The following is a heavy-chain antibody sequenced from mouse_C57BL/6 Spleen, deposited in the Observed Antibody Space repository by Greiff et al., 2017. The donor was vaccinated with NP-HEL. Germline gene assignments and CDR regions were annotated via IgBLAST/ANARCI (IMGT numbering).Heavy chain of an antibody. CDR1: GYTFTDYY. CDR2: INPYNGGT. D-gene: IGHD1-1*01. CDR3: ARYGSSPYYYAMDY. J-gene: IGHJ4*01. Sequence: VQLQQPGAELVRPGSSVKMSCKASGYTFTDYYMNWVKQSHGKSLEWIGVINPYNGGTSYNQKFKGKATLTVDKSSSTAYMELNSLTSEDSAVYYCARYGSSPYYYAMDYWGQGTSVTVSS. V-gene: IGHV1-19*01.